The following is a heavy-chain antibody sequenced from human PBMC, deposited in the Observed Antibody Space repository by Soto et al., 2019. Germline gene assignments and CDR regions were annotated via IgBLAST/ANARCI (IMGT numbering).Heavy chain of an antibody. CDR3: AKSSGATSPNFDY. J-gene: IGHJ4*02. D-gene: IGHD1-26*01. CDR2: ISYDGSNK. Sequence: QVQLVESGGGVVQPGRSLRLSCAASGFTFSSYGMHWVRQAPGKGLEWVAVISYDGSNKYYADSVKGRFTISRDNSKNTLYLQMNSLRAEDTAVYYCAKSSGATSPNFDYWGQGTLVTVSS. V-gene: IGHV3-30*18. CDR1: GFTFSSYG.